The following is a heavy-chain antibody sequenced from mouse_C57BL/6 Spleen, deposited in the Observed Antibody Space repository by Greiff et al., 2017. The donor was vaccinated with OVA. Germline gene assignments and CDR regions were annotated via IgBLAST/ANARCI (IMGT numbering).Heavy chain of an antibody. CDR1: GFSFNTYA. V-gene: IGHV10-1*01. CDR2: IRSKSNNYAT. CDR3: VRHIENYAMDY. J-gene: IGHJ4*01. Sequence: EVQLVESGGGLVQPKGSLKLSCAASGFSFNTYAMNWVRQAPGKGLEWVARIRSKSNNYATYYADSVKDRFTISRDDSESMLYLQMNNLKTEDTAMYYCVRHIENYAMDYWGQGTSVTVSS.